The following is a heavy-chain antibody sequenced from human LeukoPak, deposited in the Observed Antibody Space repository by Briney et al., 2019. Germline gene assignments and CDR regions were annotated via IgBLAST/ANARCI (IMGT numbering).Heavy chain of an antibody. V-gene: IGHV4-61*01. CDR1: GGSISSGSYY. D-gene: IGHD3-10*01. Sequence: PETLSLTCTVSGGSISSGSYYWSWIRQPPGKGLEWIGYIYYSGSTNYNPSLKSRVTISVDTSKNQFSLKLSSVTAADTAVYYCARSMVRANWFDPWGQGTLVTVSS. CDR2: IYYSGST. CDR3: ARSMVRANWFDP. J-gene: IGHJ5*02.